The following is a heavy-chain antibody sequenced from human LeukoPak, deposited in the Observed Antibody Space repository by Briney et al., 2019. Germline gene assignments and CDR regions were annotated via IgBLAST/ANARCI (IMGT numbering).Heavy chain of an antibody. Sequence: PGGSLRLSCATTQFNFNSYGMTWVRQAPGKGLEWVSSISGSGGSTEYADSVQGRFIISRDNSKNTLYLRMNSLRAEDTAVYYCAKDPNGDYIGTFDIWGQGTMVTVSS. J-gene: IGHJ3*02. CDR3: AKDPNGDYIGTFDI. CDR1: QFNFNSYG. V-gene: IGHV3-23*01. CDR2: ISGSGGST. D-gene: IGHD4-17*01.